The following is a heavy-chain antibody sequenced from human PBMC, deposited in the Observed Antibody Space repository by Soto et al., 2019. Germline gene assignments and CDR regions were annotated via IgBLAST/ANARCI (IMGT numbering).Heavy chain of an antibody. V-gene: IGHV4-34*01. Sequence: NPSETLSLTCAVYGGSFSGYYWSWIRQPPGKGLEWIGEIYHSGSTNYNPSLKSRVTISVDKSKNQFSLKLSSVTAADTAVYYCARVTDILTGYLYYYGMDVWGQGTTVTVSS. J-gene: IGHJ6*02. CDR1: GGSFSGYY. CDR2: IYHSGST. CDR3: ARVTDILTGYLYYYGMDV. D-gene: IGHD3-9*01.